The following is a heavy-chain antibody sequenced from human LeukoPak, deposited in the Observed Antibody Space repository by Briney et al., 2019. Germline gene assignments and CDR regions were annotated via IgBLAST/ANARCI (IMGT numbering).Heavy chain of an antibody. CDR2: INPNSGGR. CDR3: AIIVGAILSFDY. V-gene: IGHV1-2*02. Sequence: ASVKVSCKASGYTFTGYYMHWVRQAPGQGLEWMGWINPNSGGRNYAQKFQGRVTMTRDTSISTAYMELSRLRSDDTAVYYCAIIVGAILSFDYWGQGTLVTVSS. D-gene: IGHD1-26*01. J-gene: IGHJ4*02. CDR1: GYTFTGYY.